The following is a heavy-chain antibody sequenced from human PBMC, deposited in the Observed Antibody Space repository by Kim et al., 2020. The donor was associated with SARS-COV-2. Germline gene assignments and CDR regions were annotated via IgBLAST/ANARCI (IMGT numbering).Heavy chain of an antibody. V-gene: IGHV3-23*01. CDR2: IRGGGANP. D-gene: IGHD5-18*01. J-gene: IGHJ3*02. CDR3: AKCQYSYGSDAFDI. Sequence: GGSLRLSCAASGFTFSNYAMNWVRQAPGKGLEWVSGIRGGGANPKYADSVKGRFTISRDNYKNTLYLQMNSLRGDDTALYYCAKCQYSYGSDAFDIWGQGTLVSVSS. CDR1: GFTFSNYA.